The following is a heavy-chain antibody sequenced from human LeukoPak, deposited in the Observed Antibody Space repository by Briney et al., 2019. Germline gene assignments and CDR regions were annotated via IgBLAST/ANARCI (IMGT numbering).Heavy chain of an antibody. Sequence: GSLSLPCSGTGFTGSSNYLGSVRPAPREGLEGGSVIYRGWSKLHADFVEGRFTIPRDNSKNTLYLQMNSLRAEDTAVYYCAREGYYGSGSQFDPWGQGTLVTVSS. CDR3: AREGYYGSGSQFDP. V-gene: IGHV3-66*01. J-gene: IGHJ5*02. D-gene: IGHD3-10*01. CDR1: GFTGSSNY. CDR2: IYRGWSK.